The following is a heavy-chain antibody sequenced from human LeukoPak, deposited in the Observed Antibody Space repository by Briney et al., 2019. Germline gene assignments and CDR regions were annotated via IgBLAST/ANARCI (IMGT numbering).Heavy chain of an antibody. D-gene: IGHD3-3*01. CDR1: GYTFTGYY. J-gene: IGHJ4*02. CDR3: ARDQTGYDFWSGYYKYYFDY. V-gene: IGHV1-2*02. CDR2: INPNSGGT. Sequence: ASVKVSCKASGYTFTGYYMHWVRQAPGQGLEWMGWINPNSGGTNYAQKFQGRVTMTRDTSISTAYMELSRLRSDDTAVYCCARDQTGYDFWSGYYKYYFDYWGQGTLVTVSS.